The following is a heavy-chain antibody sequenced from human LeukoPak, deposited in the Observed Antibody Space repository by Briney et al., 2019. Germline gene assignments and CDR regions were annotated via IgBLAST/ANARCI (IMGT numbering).Heavy chain of an antibody. CDR3: ARGSPVFDY. CDR1: GGSISSYY. J-gene: IGHJ4*02. V-gene: IGHV4-59*01. CDR2: IYYSGST. Sequence: SETLSPTCTVSGGSISSYYWSWIRQPPGKGLEWIGYIYYSGSTNYNPSLKSRVTISVDTSKNQFSLKLSSVTAADTAVYYCARGSPVFDYWGQGTLVTVSS.